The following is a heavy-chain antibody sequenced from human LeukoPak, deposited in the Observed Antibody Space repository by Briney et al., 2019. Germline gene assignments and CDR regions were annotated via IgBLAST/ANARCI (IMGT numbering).Heavy chain of an antibody. CDR2: ISSSSSYI. Sequence: GGSLRLSCAASGFTFSSYSMNWARQAPGKGLEWVSSISSSSSYIYYADSVKGRFTISRDNAKNSLYLQMNSLRAEDTAVYYCARDVPRGWELPFDYWGQGTLVTVSS. CDR1: GFTFSSYS. D-gene: IGHD1-26*01. CDR3: ARDVPRGWELPFDY. V-gene: IGHV3-21*01. J-gene: IGHJ4*02.